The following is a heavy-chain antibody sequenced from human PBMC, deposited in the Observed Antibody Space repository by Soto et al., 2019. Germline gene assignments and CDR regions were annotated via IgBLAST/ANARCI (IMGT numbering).Heavy chain of an antibody. V-gene: IGHV4-30-2*01. CDR3: ARVPSP. Sequence: QLQLQESGSGLVKPSQTLSLTCAVSGGSISSGGYSWSWIRQPPGKGLEGIGYIYHSGSTYYTPSLKRRVTISVDRSTTQFFLQLSSVTAAGTAVYYCARVPSPWGQGTLGTVSS. J-gene: IGHJ5*02. CDR1: GGSISSGGYS. CDR2: IYHSGST.